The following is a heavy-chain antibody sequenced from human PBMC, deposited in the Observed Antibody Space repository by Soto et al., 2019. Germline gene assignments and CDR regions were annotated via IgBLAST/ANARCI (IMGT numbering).Heavy chain of an antibody. V-gene: IGHV4-28*01. CDR3: ARWEIQRPIDY. Sequence: QVQLQESGPGLVKPSDTLSLTCAVSGYSISSSNWWGWIRQPPGKGLEWIGYIYYSGTTHYNQSLETRVTLTVDTSTNQLTLKLTSLLAVETAVYYRARWEIQRPIDYWGQGTLVTVSS. CDR2: IYYSGTT. CDR1: GYSISSSNW. J-gene: IGHJ4*02. D-gene: IGHD1-26*01.